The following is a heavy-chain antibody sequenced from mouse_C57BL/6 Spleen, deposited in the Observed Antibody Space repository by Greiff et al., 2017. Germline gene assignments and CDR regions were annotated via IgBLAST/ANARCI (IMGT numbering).Heavy chain of an antibody. CDR2: INPNNGGT. CDR1: GYTFTDYN. CDR3: ARYDDYDGSWYFDV. J-gene: IGHJ1*03. D-gene: IGHD2-4*01. V-gene: IGHV1-22*01. Sequence: VQLQQSGPELVKPGASVKMSCKASGYTFTDYNMHWVKQSNGKSLEWIGYINPNNGGTSCNQKFKGKATLTVNKSSSTAYMELRSLTSEDSAVYYCARYDDYDGSWYFDVWGTGTTVTVSS.